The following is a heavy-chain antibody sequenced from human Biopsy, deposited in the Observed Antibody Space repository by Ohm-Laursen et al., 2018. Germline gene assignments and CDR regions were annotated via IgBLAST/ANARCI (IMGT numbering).Heavy chain of an antibody. V-gene: IGHV3-53*01. D-gene: IGHD5-18*01. CDR2: IYGDGRT. J-gene: IGHJ4*02. CDR3: ARGGIVSVHSYGRMGLFYFDS. Sequence: GSPRLSCTASGFSVTDNYMSWVRQAPGKGLEWVSFIYGDGRTFYAGSVKDRFTLSRDTSNNLMFLQMDSLRADDTAVYYCARGGIVSVHSYGRMGLFYFDSWGQGILVTVAS. CDR1: GFSVTDNY.